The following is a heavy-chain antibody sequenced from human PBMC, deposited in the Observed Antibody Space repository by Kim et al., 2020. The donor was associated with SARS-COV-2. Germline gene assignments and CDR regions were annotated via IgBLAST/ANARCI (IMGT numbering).Heavy chain of an antibody. CDR2: IYSGGST. Sequence: GGSLRLSCAASGFTVSSNYMSWVRQAPGKGLEWVSVIYSGGSTYYADSVKGRFTISRDNSKNTLYLQMNSLRAEDTAVYYCARPLLRYFDWPSSPLGMDVWGQGTTVTVSS. J-gene: IGHJ6*02. D-gene: IGHD3-9*01. CDR3: ARPLLRYFDWPSSPLGMDV. CDR1: GFTVSSNY. V-gene: IGHV3-53*01.